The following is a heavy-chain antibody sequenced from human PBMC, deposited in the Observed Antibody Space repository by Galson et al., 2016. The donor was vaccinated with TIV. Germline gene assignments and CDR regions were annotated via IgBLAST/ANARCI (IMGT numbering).Heavy chain of an antibody. V-gene: IGHV3-30*04. CDR3: AREEASGHDPFRVTIGFEN. CDR1: GFTFSYYP. D-gene: IGHD5-12*01. CDR2: ISYDGTIG. J-gene: IGHJ4*02. Sequence: SLRLSCAASGFTFSYYPMHWVRQAPGKALEWVAIISYDGTIGTYADSVKGRFTISGDNSKNTLYLQMNSLRAEDTAVYYCAREEASGHDPFRVTIGFENWGQGTLVTVSS.